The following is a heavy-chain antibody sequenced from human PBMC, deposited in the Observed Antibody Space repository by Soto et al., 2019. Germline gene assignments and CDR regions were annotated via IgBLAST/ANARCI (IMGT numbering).Heavy chain of an antibody. D-gene: IGHD6-6*01. CDR2: IIPIFGTA. Sequence: SVKVSCKASGGTFSSCAISWVRQAPGQGLEWMGGIIPIFGTANYAQKFQGRVTMTADESTSTAYMELSSLRSEDTAVDYCARGGIAARHYYGMDVWGQGXTVTVSS. CDR3: ARGGIAARHYYGMDV. V-gene: IGHV1-69*13. J-gene: IGHJ6*02. CDR1: GGTFSSCA.